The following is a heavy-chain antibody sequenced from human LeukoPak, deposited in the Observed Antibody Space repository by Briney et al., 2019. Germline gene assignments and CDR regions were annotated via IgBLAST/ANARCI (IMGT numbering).Heavy chain of an antibody. Sequence: PGGSLRLSCAGSGFTFSRYWMNWVRQAPGKGLEWVASIKEDGSEKYYVDSVKGRFTISRDNAENSVYLQMNSLRAEDTAVHYCAYISLSSGLGVWGKGTTVTVSS. CDR3: AYISLSSGLGV. V-gene: IGHV3-7*01. CDR2: IKEDGSEK. CDR1: GFTFSRYW. D-gene: IGHD6-6*01. J-gene: IGHJ6*04.